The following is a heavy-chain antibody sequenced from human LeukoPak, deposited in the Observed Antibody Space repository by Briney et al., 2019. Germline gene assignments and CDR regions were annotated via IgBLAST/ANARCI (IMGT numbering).Heavy chain of an antibody. CDR1: GFTFSNYW. D-gene: IGHD2-2*01. J-gene: IGHJ3*02. CDR2: IGSAI. V-gene: IGHV3-48*01. Sequence: PGGSLRLSCAASGFTFSNYWMHWVRQAPGKGLEWISYIGSAIYYADSVKGRFTISRDNAKNSLFLQMNSLRAEDTAVYYCARDHAYAFDIWGQGTLVTVSS. CDR3: ARDHAYAFDI.